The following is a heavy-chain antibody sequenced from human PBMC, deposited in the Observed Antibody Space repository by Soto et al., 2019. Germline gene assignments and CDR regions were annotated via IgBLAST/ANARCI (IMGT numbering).Heavy chain of an antibody. V-gene: IGHV3-23*01. CDR3: APMGV. CDR1: GFTFSSYA. J-gene: IGHJ6*02. CDR2: ISGSDNTT. Sequence: GGSLRLSCAASGFTFSSYAMSWVRQAPGKGLGWVSAISGSDNTTYYADSVKGRFTISRDNSKNTLYLQMNSLRADDTALYYCAPMGVWGQGTTVTVSS.